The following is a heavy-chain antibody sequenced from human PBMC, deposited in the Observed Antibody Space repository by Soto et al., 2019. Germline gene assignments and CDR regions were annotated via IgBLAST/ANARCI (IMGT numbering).Heavy chain of an antibody. V-gene: IGHV4-38-2*01. D-gene: IGHD1-1*01. CDR2: VYRGGST. J-gene: IGHJ5*02. CDR1: GYSISSGYY. CDR3: ARVHSKTGTIGGWFDP. Sequence: SETLSLTCAVSGYSISSGYYWGWVRQPPGKGLEWIGSVYRGGSTSYNPSLKSRVTISVDTSKNQFSLSLTSVTAADTAVYYCARVHSKTGTIGGWFDPWGQGTLVTVSS.